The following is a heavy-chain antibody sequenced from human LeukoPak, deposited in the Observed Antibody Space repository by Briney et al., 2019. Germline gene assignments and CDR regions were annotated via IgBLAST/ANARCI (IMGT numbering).Heavy chain of an antibody. CDR3: TGGSGWYSPDY. J-gene: IGHJ4*02. V-gene: IGHV3-73*01. Sequence: SGGSLRLSCAASGFTFSDSAMNWVRQASGKGLEWVGHIRGKTNSYATAYAASVRGRFTIPRDDSKNTAYLQMNSLKTEDTAVYYCTGGSGWYSPDYWGQGTLVTVSS. CDR2: IRGKTNSYAT. CDR1: GFTFSDSA. D-gene: IGHD6-19*01.